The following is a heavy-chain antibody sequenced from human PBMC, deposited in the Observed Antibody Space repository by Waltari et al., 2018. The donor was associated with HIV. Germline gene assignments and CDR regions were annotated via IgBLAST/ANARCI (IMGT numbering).Heavy chain of an antibody. CDR3: ASRRDRYSSGRARYFDL. Sequence: QVQLQQWGAGLLKPSETLSLTCAVYGGSFSGHYWSWIRQPPGKGLEWFGKINHSGRNNYNPSLKSRVTISVDTSKNQFSLKLRSVTAADTAVYYCASRRDRYSSGRARYFDLWGRGTLVTVSS. CDR1: GGSFSGHY. D-gene: IGHD6-19*01. CDR2: INHSGRN. V-gene: IGHV4-34*01. J-gene: IGHJ2*01.